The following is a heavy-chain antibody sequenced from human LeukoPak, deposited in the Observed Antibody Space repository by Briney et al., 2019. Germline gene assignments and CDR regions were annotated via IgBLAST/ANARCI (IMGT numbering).Heavy chain of an antibody. CDR2: IDPSGGST. CDR3: ARERKTRGSFDY. D-gene: IGHD3-10*01. CDR1: GYTFTTSY. Sequence: ASVKASCKASGYTFTTSYLHWVRQAPGQGLEWMGIIDPSGGSTSYAQKFQGRVTMTRDTSSSTVYMELSSLRSDDTAVFYCARERKTRGSFDYWGQGTLVTVAS. V-gene: IGHV1-46*01. J-gene: IGHJ4*02.